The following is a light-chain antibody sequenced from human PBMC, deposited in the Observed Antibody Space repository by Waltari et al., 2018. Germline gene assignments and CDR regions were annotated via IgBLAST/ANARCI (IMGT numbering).Light chain of an antibody. Sequence: QSALTQPPSASGSPGQSVTISCTGSSRDVGAYNLVPWYQQRPGRAPKLMIYEVSKRPSGVPDRFSGSKSGNTASLTVSGLQAEDEGDYYCCSFAGSLYVFGTATKVTVL. V-gene: IGLV2-8*01. CDR2: EVS. CDR3: CSFAGSLYV. CDR1: SRDVGAYNL. J-gene: IGLJ1*01.